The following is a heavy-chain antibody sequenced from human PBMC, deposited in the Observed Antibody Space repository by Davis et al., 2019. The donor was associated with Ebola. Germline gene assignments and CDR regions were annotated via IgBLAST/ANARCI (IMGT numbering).Heavy chain of an antibody. CDR1: GFTVTTNY. D-gene: IGHD3-10*01. Sequence: GESLKISCAASGFTVTTNYMSWVRQAPGKGLEWVSVFFTGGNTYYADSVKGRFTISRHNSKNTLYLQMNSLRAEDTAMYYCAKKYHYASGNYYFVFDYWGQGTLVTVSS. CDR3: AKKYHYASGNYYFVFDY. CDR2: FFTGGNT. J-gene: IGHJ4*02. V-gene: IGHV3-53*04.